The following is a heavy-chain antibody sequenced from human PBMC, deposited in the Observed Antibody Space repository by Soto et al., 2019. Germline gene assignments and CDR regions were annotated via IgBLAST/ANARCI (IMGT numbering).Heavy chain of an antibody. D-gene: IGHD3-3*01. CDR3: ARVYYGFCSGYLNPPFFDI. Sequence: ASVKVSCKASGYTFTSYGISWVRQAPGQGLEWMGWISAYNGNTNYAQKLQGRVTMTTDTSTSTAYMELRSLRSDDTAVYYCARVYYGFCSGYLNPPFFDIWRQGTMVTVAS. CDR1: GYTFTSYG. V-gene: IGHV1-18*04. J-gene: IGHJ3*02. CDR2: ISAYNGNT.